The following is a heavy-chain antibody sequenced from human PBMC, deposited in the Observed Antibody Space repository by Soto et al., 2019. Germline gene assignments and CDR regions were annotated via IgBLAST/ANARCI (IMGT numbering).Heavy chain of an antibody. CDR2: IYYSGST. D-gene: IGHD2-8*01. V-gene: IGHV4-39*01. Sequence: KASETLSLTCTVSGGSISSSSYYWGWIRQPPGKGLEWIGSIYYSGSTYYNPSPKSRVTISVDTSKNQFSLKLSSVTAADTAVYYCARRNTDIVLMVYAKPINWFDPWGQGTLVTVSS. CDR1: GGSISSSSYY. J-gene: IGHJ5*02. CDR3: ARRNTDIVLMVYAKPINWFDP.